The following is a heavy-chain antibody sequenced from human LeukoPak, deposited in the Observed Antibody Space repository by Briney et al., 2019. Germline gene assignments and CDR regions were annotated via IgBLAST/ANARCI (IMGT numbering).Heavy chain of an antibody. D-gene: IGHD6-19*01. V-gene: IGHV3-53*01. CDR3: ARAQCLDSLFDY. Sequence: PGGSLRLSCAASGFTVSSNYMSWVRQAPGKGLEWVSVIYSLGSTYYTDSVKGRFTISRDNSKNTVYLQMNSLRAEDTAVYYCARAQCLDSLFDYCGQGIPVTVSS. J-gene: IGHJ4*02. CDR2: IYSLGST. CDR1: GFTVSSNY.